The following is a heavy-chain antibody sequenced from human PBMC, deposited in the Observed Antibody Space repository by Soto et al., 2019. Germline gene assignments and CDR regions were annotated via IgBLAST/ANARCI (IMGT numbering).Heavy chain of an antibody. CDR2: IYYSGST. Sequence: SETLSLTCTVSGGSISSGGYYWSWIRQHPGKGLEWIGYIYYSGSTHYNPSLKSRVTISVATSKNQFSLKLSSVTAADTAVYYCARRGSYIFETLDYWGQGTLVTVSS. D-gene: IGHD1-26*01. CDR3: ARRGSYIFETLDY. CDR1: GGSISSGGYY. V-gene: IGHV4-31*03. J-gene: IGHJ4*02.